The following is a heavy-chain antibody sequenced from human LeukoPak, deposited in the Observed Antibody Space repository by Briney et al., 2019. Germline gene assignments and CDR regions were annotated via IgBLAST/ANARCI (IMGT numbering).Heavy chain of an antibody. Sequence: SETLSLTCGVSGAYISSSNWWSWVRPSPGKGLEWIGEIYQSGSTNYNPSLKSRVTISVDNSKNQFSLKMSSVTAADTAVYYCARGADTLMVSYYFDYWGQGTLVTVSS. CDR1: GAYISSSNW. V-gene: IGHV4-4*02. CDR3: ARGADTLMVSYYFDY. J-gene: IGHJ4*02. D-gene: IGHD5-18*01. CDR2: IYQSGST.